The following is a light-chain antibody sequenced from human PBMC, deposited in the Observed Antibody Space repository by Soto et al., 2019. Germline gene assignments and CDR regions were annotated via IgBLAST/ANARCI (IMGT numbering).Light chain of an antibody. CDR3: QSYDSGLSGSV. CDR1: NSNIGAGYD. CDR2: GNI. Sequence: QSVLTQPPSVSGAPGQRVTISCTGSNSNIGAGYDVHWYQQFPGTAPKLLIYGNINRPSGVPDRFSGSKSGPSASLAITGLQAEDEADYYCQSYDSGLSGSVFGGGTQLTVL. J-gene: IGLJ3*02. V-gene: IGLV1-40*01.